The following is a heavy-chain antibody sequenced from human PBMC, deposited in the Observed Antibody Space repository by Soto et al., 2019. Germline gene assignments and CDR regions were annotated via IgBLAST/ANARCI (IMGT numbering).Heavy chain of an antibody. CDR1: GFTFSDNY. CDR3: AREHGKVYY. CDR2: ISSSGTTI. J-gene: IGHJ4*02. Sequence: QVQLVESGGGLVKPGGSLRLSCVGSGFTFSDNYISWIRQAPGKGLEWLSYISSSGTTIYYADSVKGRFSMSRDNAKNSLYLQMNSARAEYSVVYYCAREHGKVYYLVRGTLVTVSS. V-gene: IGHV3-11*01. D-gene: IGHD2-15*01.